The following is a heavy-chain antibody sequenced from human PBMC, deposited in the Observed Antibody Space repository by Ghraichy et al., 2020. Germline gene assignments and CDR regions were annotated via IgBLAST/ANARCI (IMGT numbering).Heavy chain of an antibody. D-gene: IGHD1-26*01. Sequence: SQTLSLTCTVSGGSISSSSYYWGWIRQPPGKGLEWIGSIYYSGSTYYNPSLKSRVTISVDTSKNQFSLKLSSVTAADTAVYYCARLKGWELLGIGYWGQGTLVTVSS. V-gene: IGHV4-39*01. J-gene: IGHJ4*02. CDR1: GGSISSSSYY. CDR3: ARLKGWELLGIGY. CDR2: IYYSGST.